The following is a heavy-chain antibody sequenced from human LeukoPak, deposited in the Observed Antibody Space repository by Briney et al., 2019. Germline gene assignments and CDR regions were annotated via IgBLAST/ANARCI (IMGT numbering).Heavy chain of an antibody. CDR3: ARDGAHDYGECDAFDV. V-gene: IGHV1-69*05. Sequence: SVKVSCKASGGTFSSYAISWVRQAPGQGLEWMGGIIPIFGTANYAQKFQGRVTITTDESTSTAYMELSSLRSEDTAVYYCARDGAHDYGECDAFDVCGQGTMVTVSS. CDR2: IIPIFGTA. CDR1: GGTFSSYA. D-gene: IGHD4-17*01. J-gene: IGHJ3*01.